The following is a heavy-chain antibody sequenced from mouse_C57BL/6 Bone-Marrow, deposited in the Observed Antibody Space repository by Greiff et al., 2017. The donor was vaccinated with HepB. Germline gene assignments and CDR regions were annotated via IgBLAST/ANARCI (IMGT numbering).Heavy chain of an antibody. J-gene: IGHJ2*01. D-gene: IGHD4-1*01. CDR1: GFTFSSYG. V-gene: IGHV5-6*02. CDR2: ISSGGSYT. CDR3: ARRKNCDY. Sequence: EVKLMESGGDLVKPGGSLKLSCAASGFTFSSYGMSWVRQTPDKRLEWVATISSGGSYTYYPDSVKGRFTISRDNAKNTLYLQMSSLKSEDTAMYYCARRKNCDYWGQGTTLTVSS.